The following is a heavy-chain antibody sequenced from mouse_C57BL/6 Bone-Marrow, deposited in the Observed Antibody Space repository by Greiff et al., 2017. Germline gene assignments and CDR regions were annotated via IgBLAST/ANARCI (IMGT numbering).Heavy chain of an antibody. CDR3: TRAYYDYWFAY. CDR1: GFTFSSYA. D-gene: IGHD2-4*01. V-gene: IGHV5-9-1*02. Sequence: EVQVVESGAGLVKPGGSLKLSCAASGFTFSSYAMSWVRQTPEKRLEWVAYISSGGDYIYYADPVKGRFTITSDNSRNTLYLQMSSLKSEDTAMYYCTRAYYDYWFAYWGQGTLGTVSA. CDR2: ISSGGDYI. J-gene: IGHJ3*01.